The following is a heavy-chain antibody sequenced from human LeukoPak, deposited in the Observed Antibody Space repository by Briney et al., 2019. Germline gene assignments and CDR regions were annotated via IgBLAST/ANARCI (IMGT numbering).Heavy chain of an antibody. Sequence: KCSETVSLTCTVSGGSISSYYWSWTRQPAGKGLEWIGHIDTSGSTNYNPSLKSRFTMSVDTFKNQFSLKLTSVTAADTAVYYCAREGNTFGGVIVTNYFDYWGQGTVVPVSS. CDR2: IDTSGST. CDR1: GGSISSYY. CDR3: AREGNTFGGVIVTNYFDY. J-gene: IGHJ4*02. D-gene: IGHD3-16*02. V-gene: IGHV4-4*07.